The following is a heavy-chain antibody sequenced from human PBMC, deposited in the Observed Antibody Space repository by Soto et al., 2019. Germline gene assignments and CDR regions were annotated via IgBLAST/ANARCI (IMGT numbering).Heavy chain of an antibody. CDR3: ARADGSSYYYYMDV. Sequence: QVQLQESGPGLVKPSETLSLTCTVSGGSISSYYWSWIRQPPGKGLEWIGYIHYSGSTNYKSSLKSRVTISVDTSKNQFSLKLSSVTAADTAVYYCARADGSSYYYYMDVWGKGTTVTVSS. J-gene: IGHJ6*03. V-gene: IGHV4-59*01. CDR1: GGSISSYY. CDR2: IHYSGST.